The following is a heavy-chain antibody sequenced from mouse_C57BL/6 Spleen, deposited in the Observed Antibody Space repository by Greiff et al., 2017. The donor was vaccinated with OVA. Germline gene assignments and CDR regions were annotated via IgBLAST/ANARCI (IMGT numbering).Heavy chain of an antibody. V-gene: IGHV1-26*01. D-gene: IGHD2-3*01. Sequence: EVKLQQSGPELVKPGASVKISCKASGYTFTDYYMNWVKQSHGKSLEWIGDINPNNGGTSYNQKFKGKATLTVDKSSSTAYMELRSLTSEDSAVYYCARIYDGYLDVWGTGTTVTVSS. CDR3: ARIYDGYLDV. CDR1: GYTFTDYY. J-gene: IGHJ1*03. CDR2: INPNNGGT.